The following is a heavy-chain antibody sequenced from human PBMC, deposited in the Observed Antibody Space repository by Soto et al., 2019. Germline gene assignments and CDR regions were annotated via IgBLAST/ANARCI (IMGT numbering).Heavy chain of an antibody. J-gene: IGHJ3*02. CDR1: GYTFTGYY. CDR3: ARDTSLYCSGGSCYSKDDAFDI. V-gene: IGHV1-2*04. Sequence: QVQLVQSGAEVKKPGASVNVSCKASGYTFTGYYMHWVRQAPGQGLEWMGWINPNSGGTNYAQKFQGWVTMTRDTSISTAYMELSRLRSDDTAVYYCARDTSLYCSGGSCYSKDDAFDIWGQGTMVTVSS. D-gene: IGHD2-15*01. CDR2: INPNSGGT.